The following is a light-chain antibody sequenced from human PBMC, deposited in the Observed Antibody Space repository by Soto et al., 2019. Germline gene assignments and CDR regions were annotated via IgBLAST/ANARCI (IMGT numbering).Light chain of an antibody. J-gene: IGKJ1*01. CDR3: QQSYSSPPT. V-gene: IGKV1-39*01. Sequence: DIRMTQSPPSPSSFVGYLFPTTYLASQSISNHLNWYQQKPGNAPTLLIFAASSLQSGVPSRFSGSRSGTDFSLTISSLQPDDFATYYCQQSYSSPPTFGQGTKVDNK. CDR2: AAS. CDR1: QSISNH.